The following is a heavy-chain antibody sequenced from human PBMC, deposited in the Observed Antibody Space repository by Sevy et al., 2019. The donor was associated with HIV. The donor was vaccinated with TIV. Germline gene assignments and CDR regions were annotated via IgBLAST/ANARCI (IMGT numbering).Heavy chain of an antibody. D-gene: IGHD3-22*01. Sequence: GGSLRLSCAVSGFTVSSNYMNWVRQAPGKGLEWVSVIYTDGSTYYADSVKGRFTISRHNSENTLSLQMNSLRVEDTAVYYCARTRHYYDSSGYYQWDVFDMWGQGTMVTVSS. J-gene: IGHJ3*02. CDR3: ARTRHYYDSSGYYQWDVFDM. V-gene: IGHV3-53*04. CDR2: IYTDGST. CDR1: GFTVSSNY.